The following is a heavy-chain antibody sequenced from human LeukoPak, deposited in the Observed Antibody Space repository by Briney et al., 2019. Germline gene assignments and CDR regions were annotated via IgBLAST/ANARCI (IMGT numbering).Heavy chain of an antibody. Sequence: GGSLRLSCAASGFTFDDYGMSWVRQAPGKGLEWVSGINWNGGSTGYADSLKGRFTISRDNAKNSLYLQMNSLRAEDTALYYCARDRYSGCSGGSCYFGYWGQGALVTVSS. CDR1: GFTFDDYG. D-gene: IGHD2-15*01. CDR2: INWNGGST. CDR3: ARDRYSGCSGGSCYFGY. J-gene: IGHJ4*02. V-gene: IGHV3-20*04.